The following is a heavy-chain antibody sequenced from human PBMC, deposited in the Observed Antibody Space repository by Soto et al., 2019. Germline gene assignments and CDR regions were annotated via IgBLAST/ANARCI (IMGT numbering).Heavy chain of an antibody. J-gene: IGHJ6*02. Sequence: GVLRLSCAASGFTFNNYAMSWVRQAPGKGLEWVSSINNGGDNIYYADSVKGRFTISRDNSENTLYLQMNSLRADDTAVYYCARPAATVIFYSGMDVWGQGTTVTVSS. D-gene: IGHD4-17*01. CDR1: GFTFNNYA. V-gene: IGHV3-23*01. CDR2: INNGGDNI. CDR3: ARPAATVIFYSGMDV.